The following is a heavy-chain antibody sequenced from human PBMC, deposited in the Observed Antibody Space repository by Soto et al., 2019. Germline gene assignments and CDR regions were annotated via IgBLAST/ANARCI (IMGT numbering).Heavy chain of an antibody. Sequence: ASVKVSCKASKYTFTSYAMHWVRQAPGQRLEWMGWINASNGNTKYSQKFQGRVTITRDTSASTAYMELSSLRSEDTAVYYCARVLTDRGSHDSIGYYETWGKGTRVTVSS. CDR1: KYTFTSYA. D-gene: IGHD3-22*01. CDR2: INASNGNT. CDR3: ARVLTDRGSHDSIGYYET. V-gene: IGHV1-3*01. J-gene: IGHJ5*02.